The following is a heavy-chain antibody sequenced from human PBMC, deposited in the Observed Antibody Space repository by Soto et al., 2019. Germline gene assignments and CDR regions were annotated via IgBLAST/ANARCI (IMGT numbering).Heavy chain of an antibody. CDR3: AIDTYFGSSGYYDAFDI. J-gene: IGHJ3*02. D-gene: IGHD3-22*01. CDR1: GYSFNRYW. CDR2: IFPGDSDT. Sequence: GESLKISCKGSGYSFNRYWIGWVRQMPGKGLEWMGIIFPGDSDTRYSPSFQGQVTISADRSISTAYLQWSSLKASDTAMYYCAIDTYFGSSGYYDAFDIWGQGTMVTVSS. V-gene: IGHV5-51*01.